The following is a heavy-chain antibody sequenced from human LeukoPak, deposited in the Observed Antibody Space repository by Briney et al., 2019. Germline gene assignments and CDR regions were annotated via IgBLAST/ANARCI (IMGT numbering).Heavy chain of an antibody. J-gene: IGHJ4*02. D-gene: IGHD6-19*01. Sequence: PGGSLRLSCAASGFTVSSNYMSWVRQAPGKGLEWVSVIYSGGSTYYADSVKGRFTISRDNSKNTLYLQMNSLRAEDAAVYYCARDLLLGAIAVAGIWGQGTLVTVSS. V-gene: IGHV3-53*01. CDR2: IYSGGST. CDR3: ARDLLLGAIAVAGI. CDR1: GFTVSSNY.